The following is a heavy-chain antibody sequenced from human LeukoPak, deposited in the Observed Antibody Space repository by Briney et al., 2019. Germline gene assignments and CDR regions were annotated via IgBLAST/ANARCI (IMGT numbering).Heavy chain of an antibody. CDR1: GGSISSYY. D-gene: IGHD3-3*01. J-gene: IGHJ5*02. CDR2: IYYSGST. Sequence: PSETLSLTCTVSGGSISSYYWSWIRQPPGKGLEWIGYIYYSGSTNYNPSLKSRVTISVDTSKNQFSLKLSPVTAADTAVYYCARDLIRITIFGVVITNWFDPWGQGTLVTVSS. V-gene: IGHV4-59*12. CDR3: ARDLIRITIFGVVITNWFDP.